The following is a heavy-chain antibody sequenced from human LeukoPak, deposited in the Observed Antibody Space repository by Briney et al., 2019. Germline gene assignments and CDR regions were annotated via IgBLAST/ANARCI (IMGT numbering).Heavy chain of an antibody. CDR2: INMDGTTI. D-gene: IGHD1-7*01. V-gene: IGHV3-74*01. J-gene: IGHJ4*02. CDR1: GFTFSTYW. Sequence: QPGGSLRLSCAASGFTFSTYWMHWVRQSPGKGLVWVSRINMDGTTISYAGSVEGRFTISRDNAKNTLYLQMNSLRAEDTAVYYCARVSRGNYHFDYWGQGALVTVSS. CDR3: ARVSRGNYHFDY.